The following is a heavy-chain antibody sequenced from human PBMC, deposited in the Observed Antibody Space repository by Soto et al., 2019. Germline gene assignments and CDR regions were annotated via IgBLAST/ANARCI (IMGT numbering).Heavy chain of an antibody. CDR3: ARARSNSYYYGMDV. Sequence: GGVLRLSCAAAGFTFGNYGMHWVRQAPGKGLEWVALIWSDGNNKYYADSVKGRFTISRDNSKNTQSLQMNSLRAEDTAVYYCARARSNSYYYGMDVWGQGTTVTVSS. J-gene: IGHJ6*02. V-gene: IGHV3-33*01. D-gene: IGHD4-4*01. CDR1: GFTFGNYG. CDR2: IWSDGNNK.